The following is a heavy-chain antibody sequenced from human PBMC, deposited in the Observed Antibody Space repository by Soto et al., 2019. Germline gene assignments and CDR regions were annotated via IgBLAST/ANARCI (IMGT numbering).Heavy chain of an antibody. CDR1: GGSISSYY. CDR3: ARAPYYYDSSGYYYSPFDY. CDR2: IYTSGST. J-gene: IGHJ4*02. Sequence: SETLSLTCTVSGGSISSYYWSWIRQPAGKGLEWIGRIYTSGSTNYSPSLKSRVTMLVDTSKNQFSLKLSSVTAADTAVYYCARAPYYYDSSGYYYSPFDYWGQGTLVTVSS. V-gene: IGHV4-4*07. D-gene: IGHD3-22*01.